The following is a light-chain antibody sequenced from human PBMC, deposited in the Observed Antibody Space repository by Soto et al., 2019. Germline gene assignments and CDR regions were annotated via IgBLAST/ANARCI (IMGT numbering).Light chain of an antibody. CDR1: TSDVGGYNY. CDR2: DVS. CDR3: CSYAGSYTSRM. J-gene: IGLJ3*02. Sequence: QSALTQPRSVSGSPGQSVTISCTGTTSDVGGYNYVSWYQQHPGKAPKLMIYDVSKRPSGVPDRFSGSKSGNTASLTISGLPAEDEADYYCCSYAGSYTSRMFGGGTKVTVL. V-gene: IGLV2-11*01.